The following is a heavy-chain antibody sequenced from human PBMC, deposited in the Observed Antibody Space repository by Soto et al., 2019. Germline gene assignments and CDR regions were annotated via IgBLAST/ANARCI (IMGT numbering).Heavy chain of an antibody. Sequence: LRLSCAASGFTFSSYAMHWVRQAPGKGLEWVAVISYDGSNKYYADSVKGRFTISRDNSKNTLYLQMNSLRAEDTAVYYCARDGAAGRFEDYYYGMDVWGQGTTVTVSS. CDR1: GFTFSSYA. D-gene: IGHD6-13*01. J-gene: IGHJ6*02. CDR3: ARDGAAGRFEDYYYGMDV. V-gene: IGHV3-30-3*01. CDR2: ISYDGSNK.